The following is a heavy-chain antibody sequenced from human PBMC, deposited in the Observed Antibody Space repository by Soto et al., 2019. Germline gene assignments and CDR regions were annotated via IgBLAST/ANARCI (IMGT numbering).Heavy chain of an antibody. J-gene: IGHJ5*02. CDR1: GGTFTYYG. CDR2: IIPIIGPA. D-gene: IGHD3-22*01. CDR3: ARDLGTTIAGPPRRETYGWLDP. V-gene: IGHV1-69*01. Sequence: QVQLVQSGAEVKRPGSSVKLSCKASGGTFTYYGISWVRQAPGQGLEWMGGIIPIIGPATYAQKFQGRVTITADPSPSTAYMELSSLGSEDTALYYCARDLGTTIAGPPRRETYGWLDPWGQGNLVTVSS.